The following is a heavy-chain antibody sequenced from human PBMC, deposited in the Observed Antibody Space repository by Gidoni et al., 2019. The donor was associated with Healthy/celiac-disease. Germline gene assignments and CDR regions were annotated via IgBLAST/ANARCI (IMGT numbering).Heavy chain of an antibody. V-gene: IGHV3-23*01. D-gene: IGHD3-22*01. CDR3: VRINGYDSSGYYPT. CDR1: GFTFSSYA. J-gene: IGHJ4*02. CDR2: ISGSGGST. Sequence: EVQLLESGGGLVQPGGSLRLSCAASGFTFSSYAMSWVRQAPGKGLEWVSAISGSGGSTYYADSVKGRFTISRDNSKNTLYLQMNSLRAEDTAVYYCVRINGYDSSGYYPTWGQGTLVTVSS.